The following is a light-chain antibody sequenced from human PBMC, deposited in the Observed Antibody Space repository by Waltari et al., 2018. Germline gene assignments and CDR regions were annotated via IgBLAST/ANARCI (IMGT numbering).Light chain of an antibody. Sequence: DIQMTQSPSSVSASVGDRVTITCRASQGISSRLAWYQQTLGKAPKLLIYGASNLQSGVPSRFSGSGSGTDFTLTINSLQPEDFATYYCQQTNDFPRVTFGQGTRLEIK. CDR1: QGISSR. CDR2: GAS. J-gene: IGKJ5*01. V-gene: IGKV1D-12*01. CDR3: QQTNDFPRVT.